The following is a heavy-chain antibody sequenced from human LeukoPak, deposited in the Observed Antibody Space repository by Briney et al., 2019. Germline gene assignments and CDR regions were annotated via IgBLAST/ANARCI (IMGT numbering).Heavy chain of an antibody. CDR3: ATRPASETYYAVFDY. Sequence: GGSLRLSCAASGVTFSNHAMSWVRQAPGKGLEWVSGITGSGGSTYHAESVKGRFTISRDNSKNTLYLEMNSLRAKDTAVYFCATRPASETYYAVFDYWGQGTLVTVSS. D-gene: IGHD1-26*01. CDR1: GVTFSNHA. V-gene: IGHV3-23*01. J-gene: IGHJ4*02. CDR2: ITGSGGST.